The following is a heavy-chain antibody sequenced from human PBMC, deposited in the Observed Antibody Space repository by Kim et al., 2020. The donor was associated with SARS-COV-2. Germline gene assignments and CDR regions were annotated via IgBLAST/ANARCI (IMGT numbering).Heavy chain of an antibody. CDR1: GGSFSGYY. J-gene: IGHJ6*02. CDR3: ARGRGYYYDSSGYYGLKGYYYYYGMDV. CDR2: INHSGST. Sequence: SQTLSLTCAVYGGSFSGYYWSWIRQPPGKGLEWIGEINHSGSTNYNPSLKSRVTISVDTSKNQFSLKLSSVTAADTAVYYCARGRGYYYDSSGYYGLKGYYYYYGMDVWGQGTTVTVSS. V-gene: IGHV4-34*01. D-gene: IGHD3-22*01.